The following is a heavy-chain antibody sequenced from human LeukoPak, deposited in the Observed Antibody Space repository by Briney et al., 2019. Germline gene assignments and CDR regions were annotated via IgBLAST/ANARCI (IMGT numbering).Heavy chain of an antibody. J-gene: IGHJ4*02. V-gene: IGHV3-74*01. CDR1: GNSFI. Sequence: GGSLRLSCAASGNSFIHWVRQSLGQGPVWVSHINSDWSWTSYADYVKGRFTISKANAKNTLYLQMNSLRVEDTAVYYCARGRPHGNDYWGQGTRVTVSS. D-gene: IGHD4-23*01. CDR2: INSDWSWT. CDR3: ARGRPHGNDY.